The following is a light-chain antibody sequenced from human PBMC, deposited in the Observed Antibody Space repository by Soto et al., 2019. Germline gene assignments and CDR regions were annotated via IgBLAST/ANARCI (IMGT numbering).Light chain of an antibody. CDR2: SNN. CDR3: AVWDDSLNGLV. V-gene: IGLV1-44*01. CDR1: SSNIGSNS. J-gene: IGLJ2*01. Sequence: QSVLTQPPSASGTPGQTVIISCSGTSSNIGSNSVNWYQQLPGTAPKLLIFSNNQRPSGVPDRFSGSRSGTSASLPITGLQSADEADYYCAVWDDSLNGLVFGGGTKLTVL.